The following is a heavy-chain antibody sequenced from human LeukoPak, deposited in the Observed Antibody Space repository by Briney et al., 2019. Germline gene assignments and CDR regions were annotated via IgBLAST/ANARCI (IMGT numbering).Heavy chain of an antibody. CDR2: IYYSGST. CDR1: GGSISSSSYY. J-gene: IGHJ4*02. CDR3: ARAFGGTYYCNRYYFDY. Sequence: KPSETLSLTCTVSGGSISSSSYYWGWIRQPPGKGLEWIGTIYYSGSTYDDPSLKSRVTISLDTSKNQFSLKLSSVTAADTAVYYCARAFGGTYYCNRYYFDYWGQGTLVTVSS. V-gene: IGHV4-39*07. D-gene: IGHD1-26*01.